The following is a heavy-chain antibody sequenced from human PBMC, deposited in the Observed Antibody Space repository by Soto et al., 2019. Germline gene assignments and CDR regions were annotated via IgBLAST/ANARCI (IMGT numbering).Heavy chain of an antibody. CDR3: ARDSYYYASGSVFLDS. Sequence: EVQLVESGGGLVQPGGSLRLSCAASGFTFSSYEMNWVRQAPGKGLEWVSHISSSGSATSYPDSVKGRFTISRDNAKNSLYLQMNSLRAEDTAVYYCARDSYYYASGSVFLDSWGQGTLVTVSS. D-gene: IGHD3-10*01. CDR1: GFTFSSYE. V-gene: IGHV3-48*03. CDR2: ISSSGSAT. J-gene: IGHJ4*02.